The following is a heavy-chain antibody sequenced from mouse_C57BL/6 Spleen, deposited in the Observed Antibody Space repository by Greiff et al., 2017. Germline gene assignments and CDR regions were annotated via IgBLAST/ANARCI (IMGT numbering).Heavy chain of an antibody. D-gene: IGHD2-3*01. Sequence: QVQLQQPGTELVKPGASVKLSCKASGYTFTSYWMHWVKQRPGQGLEWIGNINPSNGGTTYNEKFKSKATLTVAKSSSTAYMQLSSLTSEDSAVYYCAREGLLLYYYAMDYWGQGTSVTVSS. CDR2: INPSNGGT. CDR3: AREGLLLYYYAMDY. V-gene: IGHV1-53*01. CDR1: GYTFTSYW. J-gene: IGHJ4*01.